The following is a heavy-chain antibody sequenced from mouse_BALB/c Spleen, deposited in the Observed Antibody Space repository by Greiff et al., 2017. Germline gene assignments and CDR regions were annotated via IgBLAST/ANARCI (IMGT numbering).Heavy chain of an antibody. J-gene: IGHJ2*01. CDR1: GFTFSSFG. D-gene: IGHD2-1*01. Sequence: EVQVVESGGGLVQPGGSRKLSCAASGFTFSSFGMHWVRQAPEKGLEWVAYISSGSSTIYYADTVKGRFTISRDNPKNTLFLQMTSLRSEDTAMYYCARSDYGNLGDWGQGTTLTVSS. V-gene: IGHV5-17*02. CDR2: ISSGSSTI. CDR3: ARSDYGNLGD.